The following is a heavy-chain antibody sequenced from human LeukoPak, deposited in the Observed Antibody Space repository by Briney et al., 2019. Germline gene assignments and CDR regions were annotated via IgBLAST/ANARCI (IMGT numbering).Heavy chain of an antibody. CDR3: ARDLFRGTYHEDF. CDR2: IKFDGSAT. J-gene: IGHJ4*02. CDR1: GFTLSSYW. V-gene: IGHV3-7*01. Sequence: AGQSMRLSCVASGFTLSSYWMSWVRQAPGKGLEWVANIKFDGSATYYVDSVKGRFTISRDDAKNSLYLQMNSLRGEDTAVYYCARDLFRGTYHEDFWGQGTLVIVSS. D-gene: IGHD3-16*02.